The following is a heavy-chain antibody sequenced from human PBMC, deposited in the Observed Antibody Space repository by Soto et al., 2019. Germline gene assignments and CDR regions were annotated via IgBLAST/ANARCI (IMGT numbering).Heavy chain of an antibody. CDR2: IYYSGST. CDR3: ARGLSVKYRKAARRWKSGGFDP. Sequence: SETLSLTCTVSGGSISSSSYYWGWIRQPPGKGLEWIGSIYYSGSTYYNPSLKSRVTISVDTSKNQFSLKLSSVTAADTAVYYCARGLSVKYRKAARRWKSGGFDPWGQETLVTVPS. J-gene: IGHJ5*02. D-gene: IGHD6-6*01. CDR1: GGSISSSSYY. V-gene: IGHV4-39*01.